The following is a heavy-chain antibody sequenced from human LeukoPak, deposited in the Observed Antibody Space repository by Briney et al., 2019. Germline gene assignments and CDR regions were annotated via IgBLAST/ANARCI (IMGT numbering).Heavy chain of an antibody. Sequence: SETLSLTCTVSGGSVSSSIYYWGWIRQPPGKGLEWIGSIYYSGSTSYNPSLKSRVTISVDTTKNQFSLKLTSVTAADTAVYYCASRNDILTGYVFDFWGQGTLVTVSS. D-gene: IGHD3-9*01. CDR2: IYYSGST. CDR1: GGSVSSSIYY. J-gene: IGHJ4*02. V-gene: IGHV4-39*01. CDR3: ASRNDILTGYVFDF.